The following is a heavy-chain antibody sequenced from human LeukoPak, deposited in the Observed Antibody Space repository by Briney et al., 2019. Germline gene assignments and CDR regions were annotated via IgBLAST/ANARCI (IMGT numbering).Heavy chain of an antibody. CDR3: AKAHGSGSYYRYYYGMDV. D-gene: IGHD3-10*01. Sequence: GGSLRLSCAASGFTFSSYAMSWVRQAPGKGLEWVAGIGVSVGSTYSADSVKGRFTISRDNSKNTLYLQMPRLRAEDTAVYYCAKAHGSGSYYRYYYGMDVWGQGITVTVSS. CDR2: IGVSVGST. CDR1: GFTFSSYA. V-gene: IGHV3-23*01. J-gene: IGHJ6*02.